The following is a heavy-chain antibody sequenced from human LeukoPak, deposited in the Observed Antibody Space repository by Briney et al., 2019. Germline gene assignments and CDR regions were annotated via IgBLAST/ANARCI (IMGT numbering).Heavy chain of an antibody. V-gene: IGHV2-5*02. Sequence: SGPTLVKPTQTLTLTCTFSGFSLSTSGVGVGWIRQPPGKALEWLALIYWDDDKRYSAALKSRLTITKDTSKSQVVLTMTNMDPVDTATYYCARLIETYYYDSSGYYYFDYWGQGTLVTVSS. J-gene: IGHJ4*02. CDR3: ARLIETYYYDSSGYYYFDY. D-gene: IGHD3-22*01. CDR2: IYWDDDK. CDR1: GFSLSTSGVG.